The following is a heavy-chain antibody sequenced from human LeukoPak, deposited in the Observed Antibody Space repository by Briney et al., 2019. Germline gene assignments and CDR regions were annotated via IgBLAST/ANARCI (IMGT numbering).Heavy chain of an antibody. J-gene: IGHJ3*02. CDR1: GGSIRSYY. CDR2: IYSSGST. Sequence: SETLSLTCTVSGGSIRSYYWSWIRQPPGKGLEWIGYIYSSGSTSYNPSLKSRVTISVDTSKNQFSLKLSSVTAADTAVYYCARDHGDGYNYNAFDIWGQGTMVTVSS. CDR3: ARDHGDGYNYNAFDI. V-gene: IGHV4-59*01. D-gene: IGHD5-24*01.